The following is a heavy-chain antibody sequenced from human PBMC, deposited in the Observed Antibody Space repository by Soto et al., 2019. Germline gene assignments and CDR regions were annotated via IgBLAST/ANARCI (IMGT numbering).Heavy chain of an antibody. CDR1: GYSFSNYW. CDR3: ASSVVVPSTMNYFDY. D-gene: IGHD2-15*01. CDR2: IFPADSDT. Sequence: GESLKISCKGSGYSFSNYWIARVRQMPGKGLEWMGIIFPADSDTKYSPSFQGQVTISADKSISTAYLQWSSLKASDTAMYYCASSVVVPSTMNYFDYWGQGSLVTVS. J-gene: IGHJ4*02. V-gene: IGHV5-51*01.